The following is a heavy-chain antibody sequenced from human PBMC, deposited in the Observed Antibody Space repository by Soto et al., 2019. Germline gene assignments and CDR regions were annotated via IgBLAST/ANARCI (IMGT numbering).Heavy chain of an antibody. CDR3: ARAKTGTTSRRAFDI. CDR2: IYYSGST. J-gene: IGHJ3*02. D-gene: IGHD1-7*01. Sequence: LSLTCTVSGGSISSGGYYWSWIRQHPGKGLEWIGYIYYSGSTYYNPSLKSRVTISVDTSKNQFSLKLSSVTAADTAVYYCARAKTGTTSRRAFDIWGQGAMVTVSS. CDR1: GGSISSGGYY. V-gene: IGHV4-31*03.